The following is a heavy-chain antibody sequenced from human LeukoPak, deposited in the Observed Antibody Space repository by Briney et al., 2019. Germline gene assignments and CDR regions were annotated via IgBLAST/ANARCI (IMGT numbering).Heavy chain of an antibody. J-gene: IGHJ4*02. Sequence: SETLSLTCTVSGGSISSSYKYWGWVRQPPGRGLEWIGSIYYSGTTYYNPSLKSRVTISVDTSKNQFSLKLSSVTAADTAVYYCARDNCSGGSCYALYFDYWGQGTLVTVSS. CDR2: IYYSGTT. V-gene: IGHV4-39*07. CDR3: ARDNCSGGSCYALYFDY. D-gene: IGHD2-15*01. CDR1: GGSISSSYKY.